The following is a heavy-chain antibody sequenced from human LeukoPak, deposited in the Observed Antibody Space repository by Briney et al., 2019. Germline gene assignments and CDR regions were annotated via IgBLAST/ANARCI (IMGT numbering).Heavy chain of an antibody. J-gene: IGHJ4*02. CDR2: IIPIFGIA. CDR1: GGTFSSYA. CDR3: AREGYYDSSGYYPPAYYFDY. V-gene: IGHV1-69*04. Sequence: SVKVSCKASGGTFSSYAISWVRQAPGQGLEWMGRIIPIFGIANYAQKFQGRVTITADKSTSTAYMELSSLRSEDTAVYYCAREGYYDSSGYYPPAYYFDYWGQGTLVTV. D-gene: IGHD3-22*01.